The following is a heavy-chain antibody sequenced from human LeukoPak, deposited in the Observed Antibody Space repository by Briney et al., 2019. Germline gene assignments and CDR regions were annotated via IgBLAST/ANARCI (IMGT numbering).Heavy chain of an antibody. CDR1: GGSISSSSYY. CDR2: INHSGST. D-gene: IGHD6-6*01. V-gene: IGHV4-39*07. CDR3: ARGWDSSSSVDY. Sequence: PSETLSLTCTVSGGSISSSSYYWGWIRQPPGKGLEWIGEINHSGSTNYNPSLKSRVTISVDTSKNQFSLKLSSVTAADTAVYYCARGWDSSSSVDYWGQGTLVTVSS. J-gene: IGHJ4*02.